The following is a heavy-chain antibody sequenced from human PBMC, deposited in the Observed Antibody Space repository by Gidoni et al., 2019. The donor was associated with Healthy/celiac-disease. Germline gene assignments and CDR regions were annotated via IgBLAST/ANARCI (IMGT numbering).Heavy chain of an antibody. CDR1: GFTFSSYW. J-gene: IGHJ5*02. CDR3: ARDRQQPPYNWFDP. Sequence: EVQLVESGGGLVQPGGSLRLSCAASGFTFSSYWMSWVRQAPGKGLEWVANIKQDGSEKYYVDSVKGRFTISRDNAKNSLYLQMNSLRAEDTAVYYCARDRQQPPYNWFDPWGQGTLVTVSS. D-gene: IGHD6-13*01. V-gene: IGHV3-7*01. CDR2: IKQDGSEK.